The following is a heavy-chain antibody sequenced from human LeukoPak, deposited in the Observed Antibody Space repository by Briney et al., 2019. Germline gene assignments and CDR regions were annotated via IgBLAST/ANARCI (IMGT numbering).Heavy chain of an antibody. CDR3: ARRVPSQVITDYFDY. J-gene: IGHJ4*02. Sequence: GGSLRLSCAASGFTFSTYSMNWVRQTPGKGLEWVSFIDSSTRTIFYADSVKGRFTISRDNAKNSLFLQMNSLRAEDTAVYYCARRVPSQVITDYFDYWGQGALVTVSS. CDR2: IDSSTRTI. D-gene: IGHD3-16*01. CDR1: GFTFSTYS. V-gene: IGHV3-48*04.